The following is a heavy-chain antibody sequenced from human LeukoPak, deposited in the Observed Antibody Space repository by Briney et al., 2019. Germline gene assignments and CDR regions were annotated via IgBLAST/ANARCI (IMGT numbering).Heavy chain of an antibody. CDR2: ISGDGTET. CDR1: GLTFRNYA. V-gene: IGHV3-23*01. Sequence: GGSLRLSCAASGLTFRNYAMSWVREAPGKGLEWVSTISGDGTETFFADSVRGRFTISKDNSKSTVSLQMNSLRVEDMAVYYCAKGGHYSFFDYWGRGTLVIVTS. D-gene: IGHD2-15*01. CDR3: AKGGHYSFFDY. J-gene: IGHJ4*02.